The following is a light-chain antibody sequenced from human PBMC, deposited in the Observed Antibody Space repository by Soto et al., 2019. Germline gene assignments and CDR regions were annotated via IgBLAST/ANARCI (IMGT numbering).Light chain of an antibody. CDR3: CSYAARSPLRV. CDR1: SSDVGSYNL. V-gene: IGLV2-23*01. Sequence: QSALTQPASVSGSPGQSITISCTGTSSDVGSYNLVSWYQQHPGKASKLMIYEGSKRPSGVSNRFSGSKSGKTASLTISGSQAEDDADYYRCSYAARSPLRVFGGGTKLTVL. J-gene: IGLJ3*02. CDR2: EGS.